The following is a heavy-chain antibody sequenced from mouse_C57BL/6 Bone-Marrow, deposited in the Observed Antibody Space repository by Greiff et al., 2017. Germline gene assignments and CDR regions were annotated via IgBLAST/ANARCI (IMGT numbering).Heavy chain of an antibody. Sequence: EVQLQESGGDLVKPGGSLKLSCAASGFTFSSYGMSWVRQTPDKRLEWVATISSGGSDTYYPDSVKGRFTISRDNAKNTLYLQISSLKSEDTAMYYCARRGITPFAYWGQGTLVTVSA. CDR1: GFTFSSYG. CDR2: ISSGGSDT. J-gene: IGHJ3*01. D-gene: IGHD2-4*01. V-gene: IGHV5-6*01. CDR3: ARRGITPFAY.